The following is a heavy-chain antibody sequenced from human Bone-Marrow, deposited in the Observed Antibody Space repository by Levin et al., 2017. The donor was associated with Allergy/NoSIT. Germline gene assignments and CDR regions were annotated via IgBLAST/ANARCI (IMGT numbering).Heavy chain of an antibody. J-gene: IGHJ4*02. CDR1: GGSISRYY. CDR2: IYTSGST. D-gene: IGHD5-18*01. Sequence: SQTLSLTCTVSGGSISRYYWSRIRTPAGKGLEWIGRIYTSGSTNYNPSLKSRVTMSVDTSKNQFSLKLSSVTAADTAVYYCAIRGYSYGPFDYWGQGTLVTVSS. V-gene: IGHV4-4*07. CDR3: AIRGYSYGPFDY.